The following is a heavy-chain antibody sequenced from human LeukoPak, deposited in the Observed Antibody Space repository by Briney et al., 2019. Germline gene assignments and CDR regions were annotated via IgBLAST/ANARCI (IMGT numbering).Heavy chain of an antibody. Sequence: SLRLSCAASGFTFDNHAMHWVRQDPGKGLEWVSGISWSGSNIVYADSVKGRFTISRDNAKNSMYLQMESLRAEDTAVYYCAKDTGSPADAITMEDNAFDIWGQGTMVTVSS. D-gene: IGHD3-3*01. J-gene: IGHJ3*02. CDR3: AKDTGSPADAITMEDNAFDI. V-gene: IGHV3-9*01. CDR2: ISWSGSNI. CDR1: GFTFDNHA.